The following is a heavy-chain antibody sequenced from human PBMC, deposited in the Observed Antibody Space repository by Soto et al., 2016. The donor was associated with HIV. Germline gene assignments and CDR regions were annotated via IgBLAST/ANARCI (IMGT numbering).Heavy chain of an antibody. D-gene: IGHD2-21*01. CDR2: VSSSGGIT. Sequence: EVQLLESGGGLVQPGGSLTLSCAASGFTFSSYAMSWVRQAPGKGLEFVAVVSSSGGITYYADSVKGRFTISRDDSKNTLYLQMTSLRAEDMAVYFCAKXPWHGEVVIIIESWGQGTLVHRLL. CDR1: GFTFSSYA. CDR3: AKXPWHGEVVIIIES. V-gene: IGHV3-23*01. J-gene: IGHJ4*02.